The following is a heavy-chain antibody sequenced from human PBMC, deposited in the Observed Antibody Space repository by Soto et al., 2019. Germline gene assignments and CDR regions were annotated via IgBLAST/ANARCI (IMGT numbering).Heavy chain of an antibody. CDR2: IDTDGGGA. CDR1: GFFFSNYW. V-gene: IGHV3-74*01. Sequence: LRLSCAASGFFFSNYWMHWVRQAPGKGLVWVSRIDTDGGGAIYADSVKGRFTISRDNAKNTLYLHMNSLRAEDTAVYYCASDLFGSGSFAYYYGMDVWGQGTTVTVSS. J-gene: IGHJ6*02. CDR3: ASDLFGSGSFAYYYGMDV. D-gene: IGHD3-10*01.